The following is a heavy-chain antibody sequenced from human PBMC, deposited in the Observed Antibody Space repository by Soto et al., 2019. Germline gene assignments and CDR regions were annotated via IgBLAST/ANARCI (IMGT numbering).Heavy chain of an antibody. CDR2: IERADDK. CDR3: ARMSGVVTMVRGVVTGPGRYYYYGRDV. D-gene: IGHD3-10*01. V-gene: IGHV2-70*01. J-gene: IGHJ6*02. Sequence: DSGLRLVHPRETLTLTCTFSGFSLRTSRMCVSWIRPPPGKALEWMDLIERADDKYCSTSLKTRLTISKGTAEHPVGLTMPNMDPVDTATSYRARMSGVVTMVRGVVTGPGRYYYYGRDVWGQGT. CDR1: GFSLRTSRMC.